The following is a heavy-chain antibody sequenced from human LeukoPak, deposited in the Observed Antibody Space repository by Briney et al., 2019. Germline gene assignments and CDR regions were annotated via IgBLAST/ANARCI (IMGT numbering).Heavy chain of an antibody. CDR3: VKGGRGYDWYYFDY. CDR1: GFTFSSYA. V-gene: IGHV3-23*01. J-gene: IGHJ4*02. D-gene: IGHD3-9*01. CDR2: ISSTGPST. Sequence: PGGSLRLSCAASGFTFSSYAMSWVRQAPGKGLEWVSTISSTGPSTYSPDSVKGRFTISRDNSKNTLYLQMNSLRAEDTAVYYCVKGGRGYDWYYFDYWGQGTLVTVSS.